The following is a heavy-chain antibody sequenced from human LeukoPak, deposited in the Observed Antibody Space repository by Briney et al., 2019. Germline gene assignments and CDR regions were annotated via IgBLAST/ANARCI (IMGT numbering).Heavy chain of an antibody. J-gene: IGHJ4*02. D-gene: IGHD3-9*01. Sequence: GGSLRLSCAASGFTFSSYGMHWVRRAPGKGLEWVAVIWYDGSNKYYADSVKGRFTISRDNSKNTLYLQMNSLRAEDTAVYYCAREKETRYYDILTGYQHFDYWGQGTLVTVSS. CDR3: AREKETRYYDILTGYQHFDY. CDR2: IWYDGSNK. CDR1: GFTFSSYG. V-gene: IGHV3-33*08.